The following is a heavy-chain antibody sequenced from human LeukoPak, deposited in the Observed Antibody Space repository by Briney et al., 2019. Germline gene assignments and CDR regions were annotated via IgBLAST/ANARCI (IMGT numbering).Heavy chain of an antibody. Sequence: PGGSLRLSCAASGFTFSSYAMSWVRQAPGKGLEWVPAISGSGGSTYYADSVKGRFTISRDNSKNTLYLQMNSLRAEDTAVYYCAKDWDSSGYPYFDYWGQGTLVTVSS. CDR3: AKDWDSSGYPYFDY. CDR1: GFTFSSYA. J-gene: IGHJ4*02. CDR2: ISGSGGST. D-gene: IGHD3-22*01. V-gene: IGHV3-23*01.